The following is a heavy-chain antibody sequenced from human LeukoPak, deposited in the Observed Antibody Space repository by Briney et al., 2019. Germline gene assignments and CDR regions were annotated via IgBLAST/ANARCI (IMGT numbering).Heavy chain of an antibody. V-gene: IGHV3-21*01. CDR3: ARDSIANDAFDI. J-gene: IGHJ3*02. Sequence: GGSLRLSCAASGFTFSSYSMNWVRQAPGRGLEWVSSISSSSSYIYYADSVKGRFTISRDNAKNSLYLQMNSLRAEDTAVYYCARDSIANDAFDIWGQGTMVTVSS. D-gene: IGHD2-21*01. CDR2: ISSSSSYI. CDR1: GFTFSSYS.